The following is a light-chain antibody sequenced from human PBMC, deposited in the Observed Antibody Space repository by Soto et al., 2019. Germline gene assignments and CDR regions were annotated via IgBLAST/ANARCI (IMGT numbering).Light chain of an antibody. CDR2: EVS. J-gene: IGLJ1*01. V-gene: IGLV2-23*02. CDR1: SSDVWSYNL. Sequence: QSVLTQPASVSGSPGQSITISCTGTSSDVWSYNLVSWYQQHPGKAPIFMIYEVSKRPSGVSNLFSGSKSGNTASLTFSGFQAEDEADYYCCSYAGSSPAYVFGTGTKVTVL. CDR3: CSYAGSSPAYV.